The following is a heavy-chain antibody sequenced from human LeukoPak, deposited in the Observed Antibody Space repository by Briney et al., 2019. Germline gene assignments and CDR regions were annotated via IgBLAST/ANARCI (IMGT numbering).Heavy chain of an antibody. J-gene: IGHJ4*02. CDR1: GGSISSYY. V-gene: IGHV4-59*01. CDR3: ASGVMVDYFDY. D-gene: IGHD2-15*01. CDR2: IYYRGST. Sequence: SETLSLTCTVSGGSISSYYWSWIRQPPGKGLEWIGYIYYRGSTNYNPSLKSRVTISVDTSKNQFSLKLSSVTAADTAVYYCASGVMVDYFDYWGQGTLVTVSS.